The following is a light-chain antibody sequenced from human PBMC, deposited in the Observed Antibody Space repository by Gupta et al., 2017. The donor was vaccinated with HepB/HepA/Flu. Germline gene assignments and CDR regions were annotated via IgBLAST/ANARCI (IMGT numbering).Light chain of an antibody. CDR2: LGS. J-gene: IGKJ5*01. Sequence: IVMTQSPLSLTVTPGEPASISCRSSQHLLYTNGDTYLDWYLQRPGHSPQLLIYLGSNRASGVPDRFSGSGSGTDFTLKISRVEAGDVGVYYCMQALQTPITFGQGTRLDIK. V-gene: IGKV2-28*01. CDR3: MQALQTPIT. CDR1: QHLLYTNGDTY.